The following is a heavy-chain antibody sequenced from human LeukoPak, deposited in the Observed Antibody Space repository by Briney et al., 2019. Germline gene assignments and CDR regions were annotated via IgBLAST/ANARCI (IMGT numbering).Heavy chain of an antibody. CDR1: GGTFNSYA. CDR2: IIPIFGTA. J-gene: IGHJ5*02. CDR3: ARARSPSSGYLLRDHNWFDP. Sequence: SVKVSCKASGGTFNSYAMSWVRQAPGQGLEWMGGIIPIFGTANHAQKFQGRVTITTDESTSTAYMELSSLRSEDTAVYYCARARSPSSGYLLRDHNWFDPWGQGTLVTVSS. D-gene: IGHD3-22*01. V-gene: IGHV1-69*05.